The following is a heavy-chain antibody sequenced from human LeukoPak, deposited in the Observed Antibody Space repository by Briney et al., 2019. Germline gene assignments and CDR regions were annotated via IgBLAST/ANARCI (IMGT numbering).Heavy chain of an antibody. V-gene: IGHV4-39*02. CDR1: GGSISSSSYH. J-gene: IGHJ4*02. CDR3: TKATKWLAFDD. CDR2: IYYSGIT. D-gene: IGHD6-19*01. Sequence: SETLSLTCSVSGGSISSSSYHWGWTRQPPGKGLEWIGSIYYSGITYYNPSLKSRVTVSVDTSRNHFSLKLTSVSAADTAVYYCTKATKWLAFDDWGRGTLVTVSS.